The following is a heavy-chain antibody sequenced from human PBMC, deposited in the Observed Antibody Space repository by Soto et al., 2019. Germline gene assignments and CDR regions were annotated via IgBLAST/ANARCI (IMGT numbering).Heavy chain of an antibody. CDR3: ARDASTDPYCSGGSCYSGFDP. CDR2: IYSGGST. J-gene: IGHJ5*02. D-gene: IGHD2-15*01. V-gene: IGHV3-53*01. CDR1: GFTVSSNY. Sequence: GGSLRLSCAASGFTVSSNYMSWVRQAPGKGLEWVSVIYSGGSTYYADSVKGRFTISRDNSKNTLYLQMNSLRAEDTAVYYCARDASTDPYCSGGSCYSGFDPWGQGTLVTVSS.